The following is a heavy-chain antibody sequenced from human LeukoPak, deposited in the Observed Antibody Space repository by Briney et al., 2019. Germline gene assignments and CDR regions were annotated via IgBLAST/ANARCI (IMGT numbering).Heavy chain of an antibody. CDR2: INPSGGST. J-gene: IGHJ3*02. Sequence: GASVKVSCKASGYTFTSYYMHWVRQAPGQGLEWMGIINPSGGSTSYAQKFQGRVTMTRDTSISTAYMELSRLRSDDTAVYYCARFASRDAFDIWGQGTMVTVSS. V-gene: IGHV1-46*01. CDR3: ARFASRDAFDI. CDR1: GYTFTSYY. D-gene: IGHD2-2*01.